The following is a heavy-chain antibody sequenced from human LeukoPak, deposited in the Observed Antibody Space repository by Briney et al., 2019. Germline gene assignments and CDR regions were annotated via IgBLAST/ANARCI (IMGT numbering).Heavy chain of an antibody. J-gene: IGHJ4*02. CDR3: ARDQYSGYDWEYFDY. V-gene: IGHV3-20*04. CDR1: GFTFDDYG. CDR2: INWNGGST. D-gene: IGHD5-12*01. Sequence: GGSMRLSCAASGFTFDDYGMSWVRQAPGKRLEWVSGINWNGGSTGYADSVKGRFTISRDNAKNSLYLQMNSLRAEDTALYYCARDQYSGYDWEYFDYWGEGTLVTVSS.